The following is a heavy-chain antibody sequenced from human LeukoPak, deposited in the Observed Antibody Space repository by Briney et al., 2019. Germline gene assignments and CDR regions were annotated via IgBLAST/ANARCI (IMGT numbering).Heavy chain of an antibody. V-gene: IGHV3-7*01. Sequence: GGSLRLSCATSGFTLSMHWMSWARQAPGKGLEWVANIKQDGSEKYYVDSVKGRFTISRDNARGSLYLQMNSLRVEDTAVYYRAKIDSASFASWGQGTLVSVSA. D-gene: IGHD3-22*01. J-gene: IGHJ4*02. CDR2: IKQDGSEK. CDR3: AKIDSASFAS. CDR1: GFTLSMHW.